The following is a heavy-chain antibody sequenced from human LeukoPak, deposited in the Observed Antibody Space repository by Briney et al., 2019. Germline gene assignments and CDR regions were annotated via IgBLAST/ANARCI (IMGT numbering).Heavy chain of an antibody. D-gene: IGHD6-6*01. CDR3: ASYSSSSILDY. CDR2: IYHSGST. CDR1: GGSISSGGYS. J-gene: IGHJ4*02. V-gene: IGHV4-30-2*01. Sequence: ASETLSLTCAVSGGSISSGGYSWSWIRQPPGKGLEWIGYIYHSGSTYYNPSLKSRVTISVDRSKNQFSLKLSSVTAADTAVYYCASYSSSSILDYWGQGTLVAVSS.